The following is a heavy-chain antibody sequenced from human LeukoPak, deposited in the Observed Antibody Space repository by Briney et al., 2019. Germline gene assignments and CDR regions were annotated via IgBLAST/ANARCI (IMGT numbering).Heavy chain of an antibody. V-gene: IGHV3-7*01. CDR1: GFTFSSYW. J-gene: IGHJ4*02. D-gene: IGHD3-10*01. Sequence: GGSLRLSCAASGFTFSSYWMSWVRQAPGKGLEWVANIKQDGSEKYYVDSVKGRFTIARDNAKNSLYLQMNSLRAEDTAVYYCARDKSMARGVILPFDYWGEGTLVTVSS. CDR3: ARDKSMARGVILPFDY. CDR2: IKQDGSEK.